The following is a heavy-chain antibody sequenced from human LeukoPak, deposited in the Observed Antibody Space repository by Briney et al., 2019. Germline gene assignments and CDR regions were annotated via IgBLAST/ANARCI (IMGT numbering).Heavy chain of an antibody. CDR3: ARVQRYFDWGGIGDY. J-gene: IGHJ4*02. D-gene: IGHD3-9*01. Sequence: ASVKVSCKASGYTFTDYYMHWVRQAPGQRLEWMGWINAGNGNTKYSQKFQGRVTITRDTSASTAYMELSSLRSEDTAVYYCARVQRYFDWGGIGDYWGQGTLVTVSS. V-gene: IGHV1-3*01. CDR2: INAGNGNT. CDR1: GYTFTDYY.